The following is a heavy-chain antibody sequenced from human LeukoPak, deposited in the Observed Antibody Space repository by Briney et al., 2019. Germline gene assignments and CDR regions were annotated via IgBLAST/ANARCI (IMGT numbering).Heavy chain of an antibody. J-gene: IGHJ6*02. Sequence: GESLKISCKGSGYSFTTYWISWVRQMPGKGLEWMGRIDPGDSFTKYSPSFQGHVTISVEKSISTAYLQWSSLKASDTAMYYCARQGSRGDYYYYGMDVWGQGTTVTVSS. D-gene: IGHD2-2*01. CDR2: IDPGDSFT. CDR3: ARQGSRGDYYYYGMDV. CDR1: GYSFTTYW. V-gene: IGHV5-10-1*01.